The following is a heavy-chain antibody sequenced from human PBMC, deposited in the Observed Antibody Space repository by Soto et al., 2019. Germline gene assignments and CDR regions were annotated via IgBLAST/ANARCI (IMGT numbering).Heavy chain of an antibody. J-gene: IGHJ5*02. V-gene: IGHV4-61*01. Sequence: QVQLQESGPGLVKPSETLSLTCTVSGGSVSSGSYYWSWIRQPPGKGLEWIGYIYYSGSTNYNPSLKSRVTISVDTSKNQFSLKLSSVTAADTAVYYCARERRSNYWFDPWGQGTLVTVSS. CDR3: ARERRSNYWFDP. CDR1: GGSVSSGSYY. CDR2: IYYSGST. D-gene: IGHD4-4*01.